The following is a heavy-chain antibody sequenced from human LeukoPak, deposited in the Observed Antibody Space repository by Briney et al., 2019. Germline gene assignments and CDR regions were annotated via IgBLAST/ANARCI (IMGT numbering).Heavy chain of an antibody. CDR2: INPDSGGT. CDR3: ARLPRMTGDRTMRVDAFDI. V-gene: IGHV1-2*06. Sequence: GASVKVSCKASRYTFTDYYIHWVRQAPGQGLEWMGRINPDSGGTNYAQKFQGRVTMTRDTSISTAYMELSRLRSDDTAVYYCARLPRMTGDRTMRVDAFDIWGQGTTVTVSS. J-gene: IGHJ3*02. D-gene: IGHD7-27*01. CDR1: RYTFTDYY.